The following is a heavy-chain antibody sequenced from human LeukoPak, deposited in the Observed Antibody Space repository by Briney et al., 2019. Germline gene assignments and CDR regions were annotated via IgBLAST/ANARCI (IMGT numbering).Heavy chain of an antibody. V-gene: IGHV1-69*05. J-gene: IGHJ4*02. CDR3: ARVGGYGQLHPLDY. D-gene: IGHD4-17*01. CDR2: IIPIFGTA. CDR1: GYTFTSYA. Sequence: SVKVSCKASGYTFTSYAISWVRQAPGQGLEWMGGIIPIFGTANYAQKFQGRVTITTDESTSTAYMELSSLRSEDTAVYYCARVGGYGQLHPLDYWGQGTLVTVSS.